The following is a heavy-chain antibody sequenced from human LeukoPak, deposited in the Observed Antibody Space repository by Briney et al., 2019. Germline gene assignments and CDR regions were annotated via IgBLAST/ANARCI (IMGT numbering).Heavy chain of an antibody. CDR2: ISAYNGNT. V-gene: IGHV1-18*01. CDR3: AREYCTNGVCYKRFDY. D-gene: IGHD2-8*01. CDR1: GYTFTSYG. J-gene: IGHJ4*02. Sequence: GASVKVSCKASGYTFTSYGISWVRQAPGQGLEWMGWISAYNGNTNYAQKLQGRVTMTTDTSTSTAYMELRSLRSDDTAVYYCAREYCTNGVCYKRFDYSGQGTLVTVSS.